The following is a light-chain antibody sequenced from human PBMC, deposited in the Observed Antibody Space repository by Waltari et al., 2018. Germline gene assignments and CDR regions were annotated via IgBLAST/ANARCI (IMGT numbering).Light chain of an antibody. Sequence: QLVVTQSPSASAPLGASVKLTCTRTSGHSTFAIAWHQQQPGKGPRYLMSLNSDGSHSRGDGIPDRFSGSSSGAERYLTISSLESEDEADYYCETWDTAIHVFGGGTKLTVI. CDR2: LNSDGSH. CDR1: SGHSTFA. CDR3: ETWDTAIHV. V-gene: IGLV4-69*01. J-gene: IGLJ3*02.